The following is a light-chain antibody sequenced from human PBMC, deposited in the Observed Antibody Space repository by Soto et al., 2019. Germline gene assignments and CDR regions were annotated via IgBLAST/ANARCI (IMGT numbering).Light chain of an antibody. CDR3: QNYNRAPLT. J-gene: IGKJ4*01. V-gene: IGKV1-27*01. Sequence: DIQMTQSPSSLSASVGDRVTITCRASQGITNYLAWYQQKPGKVPKVLIYAASTLQSGVPSRFSAVGSGTDVTLTISSLQPEDVATYYCQNYNRAPLTFGGVTKVEIK. CDR1: QGITNY. CDR2: AAS.